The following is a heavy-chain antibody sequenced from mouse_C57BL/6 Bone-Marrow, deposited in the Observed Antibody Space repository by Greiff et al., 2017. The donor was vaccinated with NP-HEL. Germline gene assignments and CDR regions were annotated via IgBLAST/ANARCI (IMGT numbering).Heavy chain of an antibody. Sequence: QVTLKVSGPGILQSSQTLSLTCSFSGFSLSTSGMGVSWIRQPSGKGLEWLAHIYWDDDKRYNPSLKSRLTISKDTSRNQVFLKITSVDTADTATYYCARKGYYGSSYDWYFDVWGTGTTVTVSS. D-gene: IGHD1-1*01. J-gene: IGHJ1*03. CDR1: GFSLSTSGMG. V-gene: IGHV8-12*01. CDR2: IYWDDDK. CDR3: ARKGYYGSSYDWYFDV.